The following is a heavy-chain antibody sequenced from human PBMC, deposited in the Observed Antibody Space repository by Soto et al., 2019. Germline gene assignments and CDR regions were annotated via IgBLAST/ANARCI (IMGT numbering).Heavy chain of an antibody. CDR3: ARGFATVTTTYYYYMDV. CDR2: IIPILGIA. J-gene: IGHJ6*03. D-gene: IGHD4-17*01. V-gene: IGHV1-69*02. Sequence: SVKVSCKASGGTFSSYTISWVRQAPGQGLEWMGRIIPILGIANYAQKFQGRITITADKSTSTAYMELSSLRSEDTAVYYCARGFATVTTTYYYYMDVWGKGTTVTVSS. CDR1: GGTFSSYT.